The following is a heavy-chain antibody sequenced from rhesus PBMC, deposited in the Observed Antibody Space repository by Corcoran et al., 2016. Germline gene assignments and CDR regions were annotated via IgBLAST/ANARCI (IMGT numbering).Heavy chain of an antibody. D-gene: IGHD4-23*01. V-gene: IGHV4-122*02. Sequence: QVQLQESGPGLVKPSETLSLTGAVHGGPISSGYDYWSWTRQPPGKGLEWIVLITYSGSTSYNPSLKSRVTISRDTSKNQFSLKLSSVTAADTAVYYCARFTVTTERDAFDFWGQGLRVTVSS. CDR1: GGPISSGYDY. J-gene: IGHJ3*01. CDR3: ARFTVTTERDAFDF. CDR2: ITYSGST.